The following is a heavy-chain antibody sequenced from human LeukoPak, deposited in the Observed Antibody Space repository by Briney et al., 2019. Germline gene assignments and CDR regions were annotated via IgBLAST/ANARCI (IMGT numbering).Heavy chain of an antibody. CDR2: INHSGST. J-gene: IGHJ6*03. V-gene: IGHV4-34*01. CDR1: GGSFSGYY. D-gene: IGHD3-10*01. CDR3: ARGRGRITMVRGVYYMDV. Sequence: SETLSLTCAVYGGSFSGYYWSWIRQPPGKGLEWMGEINHSGSTNYNPSLKSRVTISVDTSKNQFSLKLSSVTAADTAVYYCARGRGRITMVRGVYYMDVWGKGTTVTVSS.